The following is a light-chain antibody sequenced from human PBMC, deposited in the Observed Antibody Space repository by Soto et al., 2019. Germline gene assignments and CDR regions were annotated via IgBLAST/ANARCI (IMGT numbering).Light chain of an antibody. CDR2: DAS. CDR3: QQRSSWPIT. CDR1: QSVSSF. V-gene: IGKV3-11*01. Sequence: EIVLTQSPATLSLSPGERATLSCRASQSVSSFIAWYQQKPGQSPRLLIYDASNRSTGIPARFSGSGSGTDFTLTISSLEPEDFAVYDCQQRSSWPITFGQGTRLEIK. J-gene: IGKJ5*01.